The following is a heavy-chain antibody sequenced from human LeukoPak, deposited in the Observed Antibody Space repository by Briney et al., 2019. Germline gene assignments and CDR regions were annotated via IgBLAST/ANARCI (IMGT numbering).Heavy chain of an antibody. CDR3: ARGVSGYYYVGFDY. CDR1: GGTFSSYA. V-gene: IGHV1-69*05. J-gene: IGHJ4*02. CDR2: IIPIFGTA. Sequence: SVKVSCKASGGTFSSYAISWVRQAPGQGLEWMGRIIPIFGTANYAQKFQGRVTITTDESTSTAYMELSSLRSEDTAVYYCARGVSGYYYVGFDYWGQGTLVTVSS. D-gene: IGHD3-22*01.